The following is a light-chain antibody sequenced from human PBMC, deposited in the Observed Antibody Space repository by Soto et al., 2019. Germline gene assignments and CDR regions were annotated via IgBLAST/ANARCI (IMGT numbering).Light chain of an antibody. CDR1: QSISSW. V-gene: IGKV1-5*01. CDR3: PQSYSTPIT. CDR2: DAS. Sequence: VQITQSPSTLSASVGDRVSITCLASQSISSWLAWYQQKPGKAPKLLIYDASSLESGVPSRFSGSGSGTEFTLTISSLQPNHFATYYCPQSYSTPITFGLGTRLEIK. J-gene: IGKJ5*01.